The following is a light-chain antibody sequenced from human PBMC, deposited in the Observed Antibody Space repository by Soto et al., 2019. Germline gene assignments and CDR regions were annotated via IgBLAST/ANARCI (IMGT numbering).Light chain of an antibody. CDR1: SSNFGAGYA. Sequence: QSVLTQPPSVSGAPGQRVTISCSGSSSNFGAGYAVQWYQQLPGTAPKLLIYGNNNRPSGVPDRFSGSKSGTSASLAITGLQAEDEADYYCSSYTGSSTLLFGTGTKVTVL. CDR3: SSYTGSSTLL. CDR2: GNN. J-gene: IGLJ1*01. V-gene: IGLV1-40*01.